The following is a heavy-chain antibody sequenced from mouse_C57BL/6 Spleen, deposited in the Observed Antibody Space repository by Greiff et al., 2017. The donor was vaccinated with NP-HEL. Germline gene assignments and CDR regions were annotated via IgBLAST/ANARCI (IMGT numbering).Heavy chain of an antibody. V-gene: IGHV5-16*01. D-gene: IGHD1-1*01. CDR2: INYDGSST. CDR1: GFTFSDYY. CDR3: ARVGYYGSSPYAMDY. Sequence: EVMLVESEGGLVQPGSSMKLSCTASGFTFSDYYMAWVRQVPEKGLEWVANINYDGSSTYYLDSLKSRFIISRDNAKNILYLQMSSLKSEDTATYYCARVGYYGSSPYAMDYWGQGTSVTVSS. J-gene: IGHJ4*01.